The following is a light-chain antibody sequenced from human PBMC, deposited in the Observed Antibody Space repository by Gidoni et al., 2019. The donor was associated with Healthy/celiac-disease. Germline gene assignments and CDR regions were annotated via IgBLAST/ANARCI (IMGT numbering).Light chain of an antibody. CDR2: DAS. Sequence: DIQMTQSPSNLSASVGDRVTITCRASQSISSWLAWYQQKPGKAPKLLIYDASSLESGVPSRFSGSGSGTEFTLTISSLQPDDFATYYCQQYNSYSPAWTFXQXTKVEIK. CDR3: QQYNSYSPAWT. J-gene: IGKJ1*01. V-gene: IGKV1-5*01. CDR1: QSISSW.